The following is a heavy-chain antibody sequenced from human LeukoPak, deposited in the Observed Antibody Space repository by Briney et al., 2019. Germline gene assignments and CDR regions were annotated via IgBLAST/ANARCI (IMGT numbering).Heavy chain of an antibody. CDR1: GYTFTGYY. CDR3: ARARTYSNLFDY. D-gene: IGHD4-4*01. V-gene: IGHV1-2*02. J-gene: IGHJ4*02. CDR2: INPNSGGT. Sequence: ASVKVSCKASGYTFTGYYMHWVRQAPGQGLEWMGWINPNSGGTNYAQKFQGRVTMTRDTSISTAYMELSRLRSDDTAVYYCARARTYSNLFDYWGQGTLVTVSS.